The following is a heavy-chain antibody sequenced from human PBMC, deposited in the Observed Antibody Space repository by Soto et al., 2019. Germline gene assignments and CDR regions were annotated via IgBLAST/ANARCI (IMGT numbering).Heavy chain of an antibody. D-gene: IGHD6-13*01. V-gene: IGHV4-59*02. CDR1: GDSVTSHY. CDR2: MHYTGFS. Sequence: SETLSLTCSFSGDSVTSHYLTWIRQSPEKGLEWIGYMHYTGFSHYNPSLKSRLTISVDRSKNQFTLQLTSVTVADTAVYYCATSSGNAWYTSWGQGTQVTVSP. CDR3: ATSSGNAWYTS. J-gene: IGHJ4*02.